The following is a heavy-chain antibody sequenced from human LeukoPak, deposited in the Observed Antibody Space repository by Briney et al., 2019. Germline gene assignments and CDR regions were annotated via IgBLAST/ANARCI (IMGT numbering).Heavy chain of an antibody. J-gene: IGHJ6*02. CDR2: IYPGDSDT. V-gene: IGHV5-51*01. CDR1: GYSFTSYW. CDR3: ARLSMGSYYRFYYGMDV. D-gene: IGHD1-26*01. Sequence: GESLKISCKGSGYSFTSYWIGWVRQMPGKGLEWMGIIYPGDSDTSYSPSFQGQVAISADKSISTAYLQWSSLKASDTAMYYCARLSMGSYYRFYYGMDVWGQGTTVTVSS.